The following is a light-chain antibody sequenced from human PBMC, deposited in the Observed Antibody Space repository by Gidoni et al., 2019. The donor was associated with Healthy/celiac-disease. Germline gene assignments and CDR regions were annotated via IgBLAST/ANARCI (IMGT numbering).Light chain of an antibody. Sequence: DIQMTQSPSYLSASVGDRVTITCRASQSISSYLNWYQQKPGKAPKLLIYAASSLQSGVPSRFSGSGSWTDFTLTISSLQPEDCATYYCQQSYSTPITFGQGTKLEIK. CDR1: QSISSY. CDR3: QQSYSTPIT. V-gene: IGKV1-39*01. CDR2: AAS. J-gene: IGKJ2*01.